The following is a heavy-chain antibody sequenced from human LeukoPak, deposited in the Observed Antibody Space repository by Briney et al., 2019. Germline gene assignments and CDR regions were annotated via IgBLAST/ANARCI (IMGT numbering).Heavy chain of an antibody. CDR1: GGSISSFY. J-gene: IGHJ3*02. CDR3: ARDKDFWSGGFDI. Sequence: PSETLSLTCTVSGGSISSFYWGWIRQPAGKGLEWIGRLYTSGSASYNPSLKSRVTISVDTSKNQFSLKLTSVIAADTALYYCARDKDFWSGGFDIWGQGTMVSVSS. CDR2: LYTSGSA. D-gene: IGHD3-3*01. V-gene: IGHV4-4*07.